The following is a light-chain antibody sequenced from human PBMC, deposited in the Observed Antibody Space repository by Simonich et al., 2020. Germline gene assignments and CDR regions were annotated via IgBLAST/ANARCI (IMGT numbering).Light chain of an antibody. Sequence: DIQMTQSPSSLSASVGDRVTITCRASQSISSYLNWYQQKPGKAPKLLIYAASSLQSGVPSRFSGSGSGTDFTLTISSLQPEDFATYYCQQYNKGYTFGQGTKLEIK. CDR1: QSISSY. CDR3: QQYNKGYT. J-gene: IGKJ2*01. CDR2: AAS. V-gene: IGKV1-39*01.